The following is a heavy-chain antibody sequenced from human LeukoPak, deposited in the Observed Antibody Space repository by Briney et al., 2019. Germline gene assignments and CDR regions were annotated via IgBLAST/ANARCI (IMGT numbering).Heavy chain of an antibody. V-gene: IGHV4-31*03. Sequence: PSETLSLTCTVSGDSISSGSSYWSWIRQHPGKGLEWIGYIYYSGSTYYNPSLKSRLTISLDTSKNHFSLKLSSVTAADTAVYYCARFRGYCTNGVCFEGVYFDCWGQGTPVTVSS. CDR2: IYYSGST. CDR1: GDSISSGSSY. D-gene: IGHD2-8*01. CDR3: ARFRGYCTNGVCFEGVYFDC. J-gene: IGHJ4*02.